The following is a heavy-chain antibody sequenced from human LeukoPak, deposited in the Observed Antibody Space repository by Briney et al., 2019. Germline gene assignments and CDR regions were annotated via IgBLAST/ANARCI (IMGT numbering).Heavy chain of an antibody. CDR3: ARVVTRLREGKYHYDMDV. CDR2: INAGNGDT. Sequence: ASVKVSCKAFGYTFTNYMVHWVRQAPGQRLEWMGWINAGNGDTEYSQKFQARVTITRDTSASTAYMELSSLRSEDTAAYYCARVVTRLREGKYHYDMDVWGQGTTVTVSS. J-gene: IGHJ6*02. D-gene: IGHD3-10*01. V-gene: IGHV1-3*01. CDR1: GYTFTNYM.